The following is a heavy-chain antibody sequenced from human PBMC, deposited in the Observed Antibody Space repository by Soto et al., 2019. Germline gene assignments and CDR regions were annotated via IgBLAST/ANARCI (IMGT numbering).Heavy chain of an antibody. J-gene: IGHJ4*02. D-gene: IGHD3-3*01. Sequence: GGSLRLSCAASGFTFSNHAMSWVRQAPGKGLEWVSLISGSGGNTNYADSVRGRFTISSDNSKKTVYLQMNSLRADDTAVYYCAKGKANSVFGVDTLFDYWGQGTLVTVSS. V-gene: IGHV3-23*01. CDR3: AKGKANSVFGVDTLFDY. CDR1: GFTFSNHA. CDR2: ISGSGGNT.